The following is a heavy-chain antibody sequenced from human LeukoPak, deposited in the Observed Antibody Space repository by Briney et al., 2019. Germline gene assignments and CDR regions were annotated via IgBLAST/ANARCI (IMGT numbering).Heavy chain of an antibody. CDR3: VKSGGYGLIDY. V-gene: IGHV4-39*01. D-gene: IGHD6-19*01. CDR1: GASISGSGYY. Sequence: YPSETLSLTCAVSGASISGSGYYLGWIRQPPGKGLEWIGNIYYTGSTYYNASLQSRVTISIDMSKNQFSLRLSSVTAADTAMYYCVKSGGYGLIDYWGQGTLVTVSS. CDR2: IYYTGST. J-gene: IGHJ4*02.